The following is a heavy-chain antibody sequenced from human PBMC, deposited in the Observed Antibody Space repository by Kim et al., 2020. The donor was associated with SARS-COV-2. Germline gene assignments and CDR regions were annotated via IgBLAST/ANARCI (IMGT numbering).Heavy chain of an antibody. V-gene: IGHV3-48*03. CDR2: ISSDGHST. Sequence: GGSLRLSCTLPEFTFNNYEINWVRQAPGKGLEWLAFISSDGHSTFYLDAVRGRFTISRDDAKNSVYLQANSLRVEDTATYYCARDLPNPGGDAFDVWAPGTMVTVSS. CDR1: EFTFNNYE. CDR3: ARDLPNPGGDAFDV. J-gene: IGHJ3*01. D-gene: IGHD7-27*01.